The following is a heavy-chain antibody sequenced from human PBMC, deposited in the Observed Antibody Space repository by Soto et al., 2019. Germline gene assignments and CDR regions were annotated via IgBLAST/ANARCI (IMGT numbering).Heavy chain of an antibody. CDR1: GGSISGYH. J-gene: IGHJ3*02. V-gene: IGHV4-4*07. Sequence: QVQLQESGPGLVKPSETLSLTCTVSGGSISGYHWSWIRQPAGKGLDWIGRMHTGGTTDYNPSLKSRVTMSVDTSKKQFLLKLSSVTAADTAVYYCARDDGYYYDGLDIWGQGTKVTVS. D-gene: IGHD3-22*01. CDR3: ARDDGYYYDGLDI. CDR2: MHTGGTT.